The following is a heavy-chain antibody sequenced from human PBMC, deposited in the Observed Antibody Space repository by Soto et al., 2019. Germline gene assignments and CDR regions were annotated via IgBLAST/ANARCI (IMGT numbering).Heavy chain of an antibody. CDR1: GFPFSSYA. D-gene: IGHD2-2*01. CDR2: ISGSGGST. J-gene: IGHJ6*02. CDR3: ARDRRGGYCSSTSCTNDYYGMDV. V-gene: IGHV3-23*01. Sequence: GGSLRLSCAASGFPFSSYAMSWVRQAPGKGLEWVSAISGSGGSTYYADSVKGRFTISRDNSKNTLYLQMGSLRAEDTAVYYCARDRRGGYCSSTSCTNDYYGMDVWGQGTTVTVSS.